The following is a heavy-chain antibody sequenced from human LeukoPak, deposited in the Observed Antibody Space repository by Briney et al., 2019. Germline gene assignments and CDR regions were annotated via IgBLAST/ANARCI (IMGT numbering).Heavy chain of an antibody. Sequence: GGSLRLSCAASGFSVSSSFMSWVRQAPGKGLEWVSVLYSGGSTYYADSVKGRFTISRDNSKNTLYLQMNSLRAEDTAVYYCAKLPYSSSLGPNFDYWGQGTLVTVSS. CDR1: GFSVSSSF. CDR2: LYSGGST. CDR3: AKLPYSSSLGPNFDY. D-gene: IGHD6-13*01. V-gene: IGHV3-53*01. J-gene: IGHJ4*02.